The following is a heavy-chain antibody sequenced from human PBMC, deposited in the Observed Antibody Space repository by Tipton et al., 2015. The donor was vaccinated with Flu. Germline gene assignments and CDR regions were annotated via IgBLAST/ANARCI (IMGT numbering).Heavy chain of an antibody. CDR2: IYYSGIT. CDR1: GDSITSSSFY. Sequence: TLSLTCTVSGDSITSSSFYWGWIRQPPGKGLEWIGYIYYSGITNYNPSLKSRVTISVDTSKNQFSLRLSSVTAADTAVYYCARVGGDYRDTSGFIPWFDLWGQGTLVTVSS. D-gene: IGHD3-22*01. J-gene: IGHJ5*02. V-gene: IGHV4-61*05. CDR3: ARVGGDYRDTSGFIPWFDL.